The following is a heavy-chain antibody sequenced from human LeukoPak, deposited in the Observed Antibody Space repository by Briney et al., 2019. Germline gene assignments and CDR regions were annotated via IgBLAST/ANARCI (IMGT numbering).Heavy chain of an antibody. D-gene: IGHD2-15*01. CDR2: IYYSEST. CDR3: ARGGAGYCSGGSCYPSYYYYGMDV. J-gene: IGHJ6*02. V-gene: IGHV4-39*07. Sequence: SETLSLTCTVSGGSISSSSYYWGWIRQPPGKGLEWIGSIYYSESTYYNPSLKSRVTISVDTSKNQFSLKLSSVTAADTAVYYCARGGAGYCSGGSCYPSYYYYGMDVWGQGTTVTVSS. CDR1: GGSISSSSYY.